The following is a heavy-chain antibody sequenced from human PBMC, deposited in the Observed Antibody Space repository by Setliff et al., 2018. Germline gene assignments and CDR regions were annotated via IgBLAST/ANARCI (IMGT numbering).Heavy chain of an antibody. D-gene: IGHD3-3*01. Sequence: GGSLRLSCAASGFTFSSYWMSWVRQAPGKGLEWVANIKQDGSEKYYVDSVKGRFTISRDNSKNTLYLQMNSLRAKDTAVYYCARGGLTTYYNFWSDYYTEGFDYWGQGSLVTVS. J-gene: IGHJ4*02. V-gene: IGHV3-7*01. CDR2: IKQDGSEK. CDR1: GFTFSSYW. CDR3: ARGGLTTYYNFWSDYYTEGFDY.